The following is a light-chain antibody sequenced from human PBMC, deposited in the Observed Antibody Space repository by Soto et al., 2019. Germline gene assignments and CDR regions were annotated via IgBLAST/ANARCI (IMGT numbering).Light chain of an antibody. Sequence: LTQPASVSGSPGQSITISCTGTSSDIGAYKYVSWYQQHPGRAPKLMIFDVTNRPSGVSNRFSGSKSGNTASLTISGLQADDEADYYCSSYTISSTFVFGTGTKVTVL. CDR2: DVT. CDR1: SSDIGAYKY. J-gene: IGLJ1*01. CDR3: SSYTISSTFV. V-gene: IGLV2-14*03.